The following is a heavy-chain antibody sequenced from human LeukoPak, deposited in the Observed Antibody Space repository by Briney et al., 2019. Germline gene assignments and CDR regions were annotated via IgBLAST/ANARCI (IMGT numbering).Heavy chain of an antibody. D-gene: IGHD6-19*01. CDR3: AAGVGWLIDY. V-gene: IGHV3-7*03. Sequence: GVSLRLSCAASGFGFSNYWMSWVRQAPGKGLEWVANIEGDGSERNYMDSVKGRFTISRDNAKNSLHLQMNSLRAEDTAVYYCAAGVGWLIDYWGQGTLVTVSS. J-gene: IGHJ4*02. CDR2: IEGDGSER. CDR1: GFGFSNYW.